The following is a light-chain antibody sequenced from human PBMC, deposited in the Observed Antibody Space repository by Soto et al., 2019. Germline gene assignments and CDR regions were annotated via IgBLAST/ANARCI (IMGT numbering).Light chain of an antibody. CDR3: CSYAGNDHYV. CDR1: SSDVGGYNY. Sequence: QSALTQPPSASGSPGHSGTISCTGTSSDVGGYNYVSWYQQHPGKAPKLIIYEVNKRPSGVPDRFSGAKSGNTASLSVSGLRAEDEADYYCCSYAGNDHYVFGTGTKLTVL. V-gene: IGLV2-8*01. CDR2: EVN. J-gene: IGLJ1*01.